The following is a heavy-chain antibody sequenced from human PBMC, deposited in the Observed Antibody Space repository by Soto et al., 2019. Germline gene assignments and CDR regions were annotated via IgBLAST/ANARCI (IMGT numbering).Heavy chain of an antibody. J-gene: IGHJ6*02. CDR2: ISDRGDTI. CDR3: ARCSANSCYSYGVDV. CDR1: GFTFSSCG. Sequence: VGSLRLSGAASGFTFSSCGMNWVRQARGKGLEWVSYISDRGDTIYYAGSVKGRFTISRDNAKNSLYLQMNSLRDEDTAVYYCARCSANSCYSYGVDVWGQGTTVTVSS. V-gene: IGHV3-48*02. D-gene: IGHD2-15*01.